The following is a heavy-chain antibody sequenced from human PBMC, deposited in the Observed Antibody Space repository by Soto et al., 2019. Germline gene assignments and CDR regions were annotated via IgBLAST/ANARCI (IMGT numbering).Heavy chain of an antibody. CDR2: ISAYNGNT. CDR1: GYTFTSYG. CDR3: ARDRTGCYGSGSYYIFDY. Sequence: ASVKVSCKASGYTFTSYGISWVRQAPGQGLAWMGWISAYNGNTNYAQKLQGRVTMTTDTSTSTAYMELRSLRSDDTAVYYCARDRTGCYGSGSYYIFDYWGQGTLVTVSS. D-gene: IGHD3-10*01. V-gene: IGHV1-18*01. J-gene: IGHJ4*02.